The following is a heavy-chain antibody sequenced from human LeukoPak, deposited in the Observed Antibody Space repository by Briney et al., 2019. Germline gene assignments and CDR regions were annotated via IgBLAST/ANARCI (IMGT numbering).Heavy chain of an antibody. CDR3: AKDTVESGLYYYDSSGLY. V-gene: IGHV3-30*18. Sequence: GGSLRLSCAASGFTFSSYGMLWVRQAPGKGLDWVAVISYDGSNKYYADSVKGRFTISRDNSKNTLYLQMNSLRAEDTAVYYCAKDTVESGLYYYDSSGLYWGQGTLVTVSS. D-gene: IGHD3-22*01. CDR1: GFTFSSYG. CDR2: ISYDGSNK. J-gene: IGHJ4*02.